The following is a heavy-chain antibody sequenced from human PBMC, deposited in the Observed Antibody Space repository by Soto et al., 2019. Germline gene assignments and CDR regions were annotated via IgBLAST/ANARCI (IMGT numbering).Heavy chain of an antibody. CDR2: ISSSSSTI. Sequence: PGGSLRLSCAASGFTFSSYSMNWVRQAPGKGLEWVSYISSSSSTIYYADSVKGRFTISRDNAKNSLYLQMNSLRDEDTAVYYCASYCSSTSCYGMDVWGQGTTVTVSS. D-gene: IGHD2-2*01. CDR3: ASYCSSTSCYGMDV. CDR1: GFTFSSYS. J-gene: IGHJ6*02. V-gene: IGHV3-48*02.